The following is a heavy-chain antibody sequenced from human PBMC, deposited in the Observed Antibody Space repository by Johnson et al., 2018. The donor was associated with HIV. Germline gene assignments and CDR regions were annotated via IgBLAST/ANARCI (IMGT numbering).Heavy chain of an antibody. D-gene: IGHD2-8*01. CDR3: ARLKNGAFDI. CDR2: IYSGDNT. J-gene: IGHJ3*02. Sequence: VQLVESGGGLVQPGGSLRLSCSASGLTVRTNSLCWVRQAPGKGLEWVSVIYSGDNTLYADSVKGRFIVSRDNSKNTLFLQMNSLRVEDTAVYYCARLKNGAFDIWGQGTMVTVSS. CDR1: GLTVRTNS. V-gene: IGHV3-66*01.